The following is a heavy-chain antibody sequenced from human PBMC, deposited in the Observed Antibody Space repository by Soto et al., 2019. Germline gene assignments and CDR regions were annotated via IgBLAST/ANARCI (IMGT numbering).Heavy chain of an antibody. CDR1: GFTFSSYW. CDR2: INSDGSST. CDR3: ARGRHLEWLPHYYYYYMDV. D-gene: IGHD3-3*01. V-gene: IGHV3-74*01. Sequence: GGSLRLSCAASGFTFSSYWMHWVRQAPGKGLVWVSRINSDGSSTSYADSVKGRFTISRDNAKNTLYLQMNSLRAENTAVYYCARGRHLEWLPHYYYYYMDVWGKGTTVTVSS. J-gene: IGHJ6*03.